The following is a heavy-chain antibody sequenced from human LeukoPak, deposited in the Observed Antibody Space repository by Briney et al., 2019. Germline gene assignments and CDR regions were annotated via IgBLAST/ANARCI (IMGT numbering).Heavy chain of an antibody. V-gene: IGHV1-46*01. CDR3: ARDRYYYDSSGYRPVDY. D-gene: IGHD3-22*01. Sequence: GASVKVSCKASGYTFTSYYMHWVRQAPGQGLEWMGIINPSGGSTSYAQKFQGRVTMTRDTSTSTVYMELSSLRSEDTAVYYCARDRYYYDSSGYRPVDYWGQGPLVTVSS. J-gene: IGHJ4*02. CDR1: GYTFTSYY. CDR2: INPSGGST.